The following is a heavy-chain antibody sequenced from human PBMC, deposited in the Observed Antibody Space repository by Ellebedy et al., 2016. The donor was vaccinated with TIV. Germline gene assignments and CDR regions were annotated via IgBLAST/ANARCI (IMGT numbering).Heavy chain of an antibody. V-gene: IGHV4-59*01. CDR2: IYYSGST. CDR1: GGSISSYY. Sequence: MPSETLSLTCTVSGGSISSYYGSWIRQPPGKGLEWIGYIYYSGSTNYNPSLKSRVTISVDTSKNQFSLKLSSVTAADTAVYYCARGEVTLYYYGMDVWGQGTTVTVSS. J-gene: IGHJ6*02. CDR3: ARGEVTLYYYGMDV.